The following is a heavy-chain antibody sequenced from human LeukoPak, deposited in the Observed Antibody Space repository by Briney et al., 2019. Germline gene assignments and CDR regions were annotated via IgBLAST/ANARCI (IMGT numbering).Heavy chain of an antibody. D-gene: IGHD5-24*01. CDR2: ISSSGSTI. CDR3: ARDRRRWLQLDY. J-gene: IGHJ4*02. V-gene: IGHV3-11*01. CDR1: GFTFSDYY. Sequence: PGGSLRLSCAASGFTFSDYYMSWIRQAPGKGLEWVSYISSSGSTIYYADSVKGRFTISRDNAKNPLYLQMNSLRAEDTAVYYCARDRRRWLQLDYWGQGTLVTVSS.